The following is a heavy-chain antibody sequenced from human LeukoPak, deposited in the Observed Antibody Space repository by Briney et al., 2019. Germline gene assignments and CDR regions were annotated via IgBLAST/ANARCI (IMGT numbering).Heavy chain of an antibody. J-gene: IGHJ6*03. Sequence: SVKVSCKASGGTFSSYAISWVRQAPGQGLEWMGRIIPILGIANYAQKFQGRVTITADKSTSTAYMELSSLKASDTAMYYCARCGVYKIAARPNYYYYYMDVWGKGTTVTVSS. CDR1: GGTFSSYA. D-gene: IGHD6-6*01. V-gene: IGHV1-69*04. CDR2: IIPILGIA. CDR3: ARCGVYKIAARPNYYYYYMDV.